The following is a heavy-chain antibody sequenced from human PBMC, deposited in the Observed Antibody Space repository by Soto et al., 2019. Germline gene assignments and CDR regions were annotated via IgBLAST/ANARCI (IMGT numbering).Heavy chain of an antibody. Sequence: QVQLQQWGAGLLKPSETLSLTCAVYGGSFSGYYWSWIRQPPGKGLEWIGEINHSGSTNYNPSLNSRVTISVDTSKNQFSLKLSSVTAADTAVYYCARGRRYYDSSGYYYLALRLFDYWGQGTLVTVSS. V-gene: IGHV4-34*01. CDR3: ARGRRYYDSSGYYYLALRLFDY. J-gene: IGHJ4*02. D-gene: IGHD3-22*01. CDR1: GGSFSGYY. CDR2: INHSGST.